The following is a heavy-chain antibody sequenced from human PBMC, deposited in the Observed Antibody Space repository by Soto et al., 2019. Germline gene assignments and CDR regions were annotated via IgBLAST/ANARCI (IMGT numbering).Heavy chain of an antibody. V-gene: IGHV4-4*07. Sequence: PSETLSLTCSVSGADINTYSWTWIRQPAGKGLEWIGRIYTSASINYNPSLKVRVTLSVDTSTNHGSLRLASLTSADTAIYYCASDREGGYTFYYGTDVWRQGTTATVFS. CDR2: IYTSASI. D-gene: IGHD5-12*01. CDR1: GADINTYS. CDR3: ASDREGGYTFYYGTDV. J-gene: IGHJ6*02.